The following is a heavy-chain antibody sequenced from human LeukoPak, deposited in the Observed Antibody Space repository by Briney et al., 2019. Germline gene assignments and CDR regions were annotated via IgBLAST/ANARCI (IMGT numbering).Heavy chain of an antibody. Sequence: GASVKVSCKASGYTFTGYYMHWVRRAPGQGLEWMGWINPNSGGTNYAQKFQGWVTMTRDTSISTASMELSRLRSDDTAVYYCARDSSRGLASPPYYWGQGTLVTVSS. V-gene: IGHV1-2*04. CDR1: GYTFTGYY. CDR3: ARDSSRGLASPPYY. CDR2: INPNSGGT. J-gene: IGHJ4*02. D-gene: IGHD5-24*01.